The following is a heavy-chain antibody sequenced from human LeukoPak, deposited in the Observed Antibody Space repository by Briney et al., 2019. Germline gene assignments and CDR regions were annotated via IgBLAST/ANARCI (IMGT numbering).Heavy chain of an antibody. D-gene: IGHD6-6*01. CDR3: ARGDGSSSGLYFHY. CDR2: IKEDEYTT. CDR1: GFTVSTYS. V-gene: IGHV3-7*01. Sequence: GGSLRLSCAASGFTVSTYSMNWVRQAPGKGLEWVANIKEDEYTTYYVDSVEGRFTISRDNANNALFLQLNSLRAEDTAVYYCARGDGSSSGLYFHYWGQGTLVTVSS. J-gene: IGHJ4*02.